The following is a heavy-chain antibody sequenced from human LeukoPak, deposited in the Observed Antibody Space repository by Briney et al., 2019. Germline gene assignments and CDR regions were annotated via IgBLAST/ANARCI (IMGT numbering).Heavy chain of an antibody. CDR2: ISGSGSSV. Sequence: GGSLRLSCAASGFTFSTYEMNWVRQAPGEGLEWISYISGSGSSVKYADSVKGRFTISRDNAKNSLYLQMNSLRAEDTALYYCARSPFVVVPAAMYYYYYMDVWGKGTTVTVSS. D-gene: IGHD2-2*01. J-gene: IGHJ6*03. CDR1: GFTFSTYE. CDR3: ARSPFVVVPAAMYYYYYMDV. V-gene: IGHV3-48*03.